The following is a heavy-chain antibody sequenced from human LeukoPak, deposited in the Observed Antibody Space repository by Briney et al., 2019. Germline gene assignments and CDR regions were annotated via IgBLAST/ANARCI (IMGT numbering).Heavy chain of an antibody. CDR3: ARASGSYWWFDS. CDR2: VNPNSGDT. V-gene: IGHV1-2*02. CDR1: GYTFTGYY. Sequence: ASVKVSCKASGYTFTGYYLHWVRQAPGQGLGWMGCVNPNSGDTNYAQKFQGSVTMTRDTSISTVYMELSRLRSDDTAVYYCARASGSYWWFDSWGQGTLVTVSS. D-gene: IGHD1-26*01. J-gene: IGHJ5*01.